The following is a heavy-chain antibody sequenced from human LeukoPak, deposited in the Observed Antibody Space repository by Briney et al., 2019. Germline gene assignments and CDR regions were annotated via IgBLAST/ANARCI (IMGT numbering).Heavy chain of an antibody. D-gene: IGHD4-23*01. CDR1: GGSFSGYY. Sequence: PSETLSLTCAVYGGSFSGYYWSWIRQPPGKGLEWIGEINQRGSTNYNPSLKSRVTISVDTSKNQFSLKLSSVTAADTAVYYCARGYGGNSTQFVDYWGQGTLVTVSS. CDR2: INQRGST. J-gene: IGHJ4*02. V-gene: IGHV4-34*01. CDR3: ARGYGGNSTQFVDY.